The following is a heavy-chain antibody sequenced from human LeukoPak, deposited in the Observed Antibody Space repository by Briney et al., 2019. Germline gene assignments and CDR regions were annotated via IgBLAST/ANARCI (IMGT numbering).Heavy chain of an antibody. Sequence: PGGSLRLSCAASGFTFSDYYMSWIRQAPGKGLEWVSYISSSGSTIYYADSVKGRFTISRDNAKNSLYLQMNSLRAEDTAVYYCARDRVGVTQGGSYFQFDPWGQGTLVTVSS. J-gene: IGHJ5*02. CDR2: ISSSGSTI. D-gene: IGHD1-26*01. V-gene: IGHV3-11*04. CDR3: ARDRVGVTQGGSYFQFDP. CDR1: GFTFSDYY.